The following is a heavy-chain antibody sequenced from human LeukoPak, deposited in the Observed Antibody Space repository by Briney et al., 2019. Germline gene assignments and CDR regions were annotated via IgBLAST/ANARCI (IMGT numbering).Heavy chain of an antibody. CDR3: AKADWFDP. V-gene: IGHV3-64*01. CDR2: ISGNGGST. J-gene: IGHJ5*02. CDR1: GFTFSSYV. Sequence: PGGSLRLSCAASGFTFSSYVMHWVRQAPGKGLEYVSGISGNGGSTYYANSVKGRFTISRDNSKNTLYLQMNSLRAEDTAVYYCAKADWFDPWGQGTLVTVSS.